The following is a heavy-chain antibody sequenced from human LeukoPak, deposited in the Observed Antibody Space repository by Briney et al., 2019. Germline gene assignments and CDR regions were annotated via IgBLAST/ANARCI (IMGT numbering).Heavy chain of an antibody. V-gene: IGHV4-39*01. J-gene: IGHJ4*02. CDR1: SGSISGSFYY. CDR3: ARRGLIDY. CDR2: IYYSGST. Sequence: SETLSLTCTVSSGSISGSFYYWGWIRQPPGKGLEWIGGIYYSGSTYYNPSLKSRVTISVDTSKNQFSLNLSSVTAADTAVYYCARRGLIDYWGQGTLVTVSS. D-gene: IGHD3/OR15-3a*01.